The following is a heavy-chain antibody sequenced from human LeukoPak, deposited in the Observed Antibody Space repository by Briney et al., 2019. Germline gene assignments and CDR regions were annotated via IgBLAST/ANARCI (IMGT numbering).Heavy chain of an antibody. CDR3: ARGPPVRYCSGGSCSIDY. Sequence: ASVKVSCKASGYTFTSYDINWVRQATGQGLEWMGWISAYNGNTNYAQKLQGRVTMTTDTSTSTAYMELRSPRSDDTAVYYCARGPPVRYCSGGSCSIDYWGQGTLVTVSS. CDR1: GYTFTSYD. J-gene: IGHJ4*02. V-gene: IGHV1-18*01. CDR2: ISAYNGNT. D-gene: IGHD2-15*01.